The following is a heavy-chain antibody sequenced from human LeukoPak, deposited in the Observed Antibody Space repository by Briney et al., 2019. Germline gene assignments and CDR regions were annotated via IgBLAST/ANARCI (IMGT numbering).Heavy chain of an antibody. CDR3: ARDPRSFYYDSSGPWGDAFDI. CDR2: IYYSGST. Sequence: SENLSLTCTVSGGSISSYYWSWIRQPPGKGLEWIGYIYYSGSTNYNPSLKSRVTISVDTSKNQFSLKLSSVTAADTAVYYCARDPRSFYYDSSGPWGDAFDIWGQGTMVTVSS. J-gene: IGHJ3*02. V-gene: IGHV4-59*01. CDR1: GGSISSYY. D-gene: IGHD3-22*01.